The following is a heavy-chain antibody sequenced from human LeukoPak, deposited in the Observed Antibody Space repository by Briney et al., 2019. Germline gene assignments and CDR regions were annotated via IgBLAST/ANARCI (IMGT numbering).Heavy chain of an antibody. J-gene: IGHJ4*02. D-gene: IGHD4-17*01. CDR2: INPSGGNT. Sequence: ASVKVSCKASGYTFTDYYIHWVRHAPGQGIEWMGIINPSGGNTKYAEKFQARVTMTRDTSTSTVYMDLSSLRSEDTAVYYCARAQGYGDCDYWGQGTLVTVSS. CDR3: ARAQGYGDCDY. V-gene: IGHV1-46*01. CDR1: GYTFTDYY.